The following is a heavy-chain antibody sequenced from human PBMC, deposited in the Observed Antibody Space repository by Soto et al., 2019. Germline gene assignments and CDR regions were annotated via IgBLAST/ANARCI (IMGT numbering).Heavy chain of an antibody. V-gene: IGHV3-30*03. J-gene: IGHJ6*02. CDR1: GFTFSSYG. D-gene: IGHD3-10*01. CDR3: ARPGLYYYHYGMDV. Sequence: GGSLRLSCAASGFTFSSYGMHWVRQAPGKGLEWVAVISYDGSNKYYADSVKGRFTISRDNSKNTLYLQMNSLRAEDTAVYYCARPGLYYYHYGMDVWGQGTTVTVSS. CDR2: ISYDGSNK.